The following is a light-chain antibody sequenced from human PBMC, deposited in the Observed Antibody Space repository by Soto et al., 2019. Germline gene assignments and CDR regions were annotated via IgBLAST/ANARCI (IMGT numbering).Light chain of an antibody. V-gene: IGKV3-11*01. CDR2: DAS. CDR3: QQRSNWPLMYS. CDR1: QSVSSY. Sequence: EIVLTQSPATLSLSPGERATLSCRASQSVSSYLAWYQQKPGQAPRLLIYDASNRATGIPARLSGSGSGTDFTVTISSLEPEDFAVYYCQQRSNWPLMYSFGQGTKLEIK. J-gene: IGKJ2*03.